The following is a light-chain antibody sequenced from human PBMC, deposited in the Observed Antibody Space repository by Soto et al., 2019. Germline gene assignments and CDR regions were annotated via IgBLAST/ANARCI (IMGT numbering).Light chain of an antibody. V-gene: IGLV2-8*01. CDR1: KGDIGVYDF. J-gene: IGLJ1*01. CDR3: KSYAGSNTYV. CDR2: EVA. Sequence: QSVLTQPPSASGSPGQSVTISCTGTKGDIGVYDFVSWYQHHPGKAPRLIIYEVAQRPSGVPDRFSGSKSGNTASLTVSGLQAADEADYFCKSYAGSNTYVFXSGTKV.